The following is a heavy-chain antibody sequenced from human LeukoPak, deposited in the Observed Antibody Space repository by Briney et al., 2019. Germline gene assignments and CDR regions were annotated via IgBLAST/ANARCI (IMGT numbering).Heavy chain of an antibody. D-gene: IGHD6-19*01. CDR3: APSSSGWRNWFDP. Sequence: GGSLRLSCAASGFTFSSYAMSWVRHAPGKGLEWVSAISGSGGSTYYADSVKGRFTISRDNSKNTLYLQMNSLRAEDTAVYYCAPSSSGWRNWFDPWGQGTLVTVSS. CDR1: GFTFSSYA. J-gene: IGHJ5*02. V-gene: IGHV3-23*01. CDR2: ISGSGGST.